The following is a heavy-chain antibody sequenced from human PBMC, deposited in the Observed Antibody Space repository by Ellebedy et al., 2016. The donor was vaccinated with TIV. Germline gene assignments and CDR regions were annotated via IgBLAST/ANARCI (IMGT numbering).Heavy chain of an antibody. CDR2: INPKTGGT. D-gene: IGHD4-11*01. V-gene: IGHV1-2*02. Sequence: ASVKVSCKASGYTFTGHYMHWVRQAPGQELEWMGWINPKTGGTDSAQKFKGRVTMTRDTSISTAYMELSRLTTDDTAVDYCASGPQYPYFENYYYYGMDVWGQGTTVTVSS. CDR3: ASGPQYPYFENYYYYGMDV. CDR1: GYTFTGHY. J-gene: IGHJ6*02.